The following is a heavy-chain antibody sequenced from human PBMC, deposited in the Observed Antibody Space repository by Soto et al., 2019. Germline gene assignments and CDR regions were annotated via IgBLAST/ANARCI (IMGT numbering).Heavy chain of an antibody. D-gene: IGHD3-10*01. V-gene: IGHV3-64D*06. CDR1: GFTFSSCA. CDR2: ISSNGAGA. Sequence: QPGGSLRLSCSASGFTFSSCAMHWVRQAAGKGLEYVSGISSNGAGAYYAESVKDRFTISRDNSRNTLFLQVNSLTGEDTAVYYCVKDRGSTRRAMDVWGQGTTVTVSS. CDR3: VKDRGSTRRAMDV. J-gene: IGHJ6*02.